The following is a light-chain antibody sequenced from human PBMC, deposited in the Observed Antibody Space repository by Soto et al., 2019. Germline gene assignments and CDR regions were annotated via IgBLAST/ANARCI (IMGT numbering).Light chain of an antibody. CDR3: QQSYRTPRT. CDR2: AAS. Sequence: DLQMTQSPSSLSASVGDRVTITCRASQSISSYLNWYQQKPGKAPKLLIYAASSLQSGVPSRFSGSGAGPDFTLTISSLQPEDFATYYCQQSYRTPRTFGPGTKVDIK. CDR1: QSISSY. J-gene: IGKJ3*01. V-gene: IGKV1-39*01.